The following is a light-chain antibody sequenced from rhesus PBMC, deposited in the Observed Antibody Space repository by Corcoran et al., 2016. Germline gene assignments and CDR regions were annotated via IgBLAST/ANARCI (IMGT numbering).Light chain of an antibody. V-gene: IGKV1-69*01. J-gene: IGKJ4*01. Sequence: DIQMTQSPSSLSASVGDRVTITCRASQGISNWLAWYQQNPGKAPKLLIYRATNLETGVPSRFSGSGSGTNFTRTISSLQPEDIATYYCQQHDNSPLTFGGGTKVEIK. CDR2: RAT. CDR1: QGISNW. CDR3: QQHDNSPLT.